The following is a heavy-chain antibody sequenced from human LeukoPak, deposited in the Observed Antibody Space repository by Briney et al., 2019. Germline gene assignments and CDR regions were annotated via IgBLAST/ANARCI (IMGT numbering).Heavy chain of an antibody. V-gene: IGHV3-11*04. Sequence: RGSLRLSCAASGFTFSDYYMSWIRQAPGKGLEWVSYISSSGSTIYYADSVKGRFTISRDNAKNSLYLQMNSLRAEDTAVYYCARDPRGQQLDRNYWGQGTLVTVSS. CDR2: ISSSGSTI. D-gene: IGHD6-13*01. CDR1: GFTFSDYY. J-gene: IGHJ4*02. CDR3: ARDPRGQQLDRNY.